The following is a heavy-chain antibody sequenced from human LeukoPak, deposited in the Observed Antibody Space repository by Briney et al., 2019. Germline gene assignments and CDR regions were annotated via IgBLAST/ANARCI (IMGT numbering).Heavy chain of an antibody. V-gene: IGHV4-39*07. Sequence: PSETLSLTCTVSGGSISSSSYYWGWIRQPPGKGLEWNGSIYYSGSTYYNPSLKSRVTISVDTSKNQFSLKLSSVTAADTAVYYCARDSIAAAGVFDYWGQGTLVTVSS. D-gene: IGHD6-13*01. J-gene: IGHJ4*02. CDR3: ARDSIAAAGVFDY. CDR2: IYYSGST. CDR1: GGSISSSSYY.